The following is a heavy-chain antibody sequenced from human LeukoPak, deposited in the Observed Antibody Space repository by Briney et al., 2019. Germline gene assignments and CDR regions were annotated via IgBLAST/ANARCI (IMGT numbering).Heavy chain of an antibody. V-gene: IGHV4-39*07. CDR3: ARDTRGVVVVTATYYFDY. J-gene: IGHJ4*02. Sequence: SETLSLTCSVSGDSITGYYWGWIRQPPGKGLEWIGNIYYTGNTYYNSSLKSRVTISLDTSKNQFSLKVISLTAADTAVYYCARDTRGVVVVTATYYFDYWGQGTLVTVSS. CDR2: IYYTGNT. CDR1: GDSITGYY. D-gene: IGHD2-21*02.